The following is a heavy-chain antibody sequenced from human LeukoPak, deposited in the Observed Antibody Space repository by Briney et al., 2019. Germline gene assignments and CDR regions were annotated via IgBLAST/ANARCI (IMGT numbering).Heavy chain of an antibody. Sequence: GSLRLSCAASKFAFSSYAMSWVRQAPGKGLEWVSAISGSGGSTYYADSVKGRFTISRDNSKNTLYLQMNSLRAEDTAVYYCAKPRATYSSSSFDYWGQGTLVTVSS. CDR1: KFAFSSYA. CDR3: AKPRATYSSSSFDY. J-gene: IGHJ4*02. V-gene: IGHV3-23*01. CDR2: ISGSGGST. D-gene: IGHD6-6*01.